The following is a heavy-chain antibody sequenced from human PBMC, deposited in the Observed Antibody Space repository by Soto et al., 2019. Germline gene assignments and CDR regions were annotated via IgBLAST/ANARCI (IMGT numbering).Heavy chain of an antibody. CDR3: TLGPLAARAGYNWFDP. Sequence: QVTLKESGPVLVKPTEILTLTCTVSGFSLSNARMGVSWIRQPPGKALEWLAHIFSNDEKSYSTSLKSRLTISKDTSKSQVVLTMTNMDPVDTATYYCTLGPLAARAGYNWFDPWGQGTLVTVSS. CDR1: GFSLSNARMG. J-gene: IGHJ5*02. V-gene: IGHV2-26*01. D-gene: IGHD6-6*01. CDR2: IFSNDEK.